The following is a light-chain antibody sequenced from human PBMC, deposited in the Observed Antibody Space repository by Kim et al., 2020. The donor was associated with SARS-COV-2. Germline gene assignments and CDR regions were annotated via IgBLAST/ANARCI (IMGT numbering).Light chain of an antibody. CDR3: QQHNNRTPLT. J-gene: IGKJ4*02. V-gene: IGKV3-15*01. CDR1: QSVSSH. CDR2: NES. Sequence: SPGESATPSCRASQSVSSHLAWYQQKHGHAPRRLIYNESTRATGSTARSSGSGCGAEVILIIISRQAEDADIDYCQQHNNRTPLTFGGGTKVDIK.